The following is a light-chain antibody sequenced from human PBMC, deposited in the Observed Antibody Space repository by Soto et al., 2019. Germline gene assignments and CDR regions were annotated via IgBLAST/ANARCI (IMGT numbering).Light chain of an antibody. J-gene: IGKJ2*01. CDR2: DAS. CDR1: QDISNY. CDR3: QQYDNLPRVT. V-gene: IGKV1-33*01. Sequence: DIQMTQSPSSLSASVGDRVTITCQASQDISNYLNWYQQKPGKAPKLLIYDASNLETGVPSRFSGSGSGTDLTFTISSLQPEDIETYYCQQYDNLPRVTFGEGTKLEIK.